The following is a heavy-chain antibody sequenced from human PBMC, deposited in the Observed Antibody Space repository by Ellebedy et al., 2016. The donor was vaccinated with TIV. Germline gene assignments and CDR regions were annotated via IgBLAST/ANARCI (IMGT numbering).Heavy chain of an antibody. Sequence: GGSLRLSCAASGFILSSYGMHWVRQAPGKGLEWVAIIWNHGNTEYYADSVKGRFTISRENSKNTLYLQMGSLRAEDMAVYYCARGRWGSGGIDYWGQGTLVTVSS. J-gene: IGHJ4*02. D-gene: IGHD6-19*01. CDR3: ARGRWGSGGIDY. CDR2: IWNHGNTE. V-gene: IGHV3-30*02. CDR1: GFILSSYG.